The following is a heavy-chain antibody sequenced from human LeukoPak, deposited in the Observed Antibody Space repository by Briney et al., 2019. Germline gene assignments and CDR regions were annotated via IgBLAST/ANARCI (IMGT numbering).Heavy chain of an antibody. J-gene: IGHJ4*02. CDR2: ISGSGGST. CDR3: AKDMQQQLVLFYFDY. V-gene: IGHV3-23*01. Sequence: GGSLRLSCAASGFTFNSYAMSWVRQAPGKGLEWVSAISGSGGSTYHADSVKGRFTISRDNSKNTLYLQMNSLRAEDTAVYYCAKDMQQQLVLFYFDYWGQGTLVTVSS. D-gene: IGHD6-13*01. CDR1: GFTFNSYA.